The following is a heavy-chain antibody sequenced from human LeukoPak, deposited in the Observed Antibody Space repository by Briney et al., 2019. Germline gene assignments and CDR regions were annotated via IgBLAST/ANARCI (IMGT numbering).Heavy chain of an antibody. J-gene: IGHJ6*03. V-gene: IGHV1-2*02. Sequence: ASVKVSCKASGYTFTGYYMHWVRQAPGQGLEWMGWINPNSGGTNYAQKFQGRVTMTRDTSISTAYMELSRLRSDDTAVYYCAREGRFGITGTTGYYYYYMDVWGKGTTVTISS. D-gene: IGHD1-7*01. CDR3: AREGRFGITGTTGYYYYYMDV. CDR1: GYTFTGYY. CDR2: INPNSGGT.